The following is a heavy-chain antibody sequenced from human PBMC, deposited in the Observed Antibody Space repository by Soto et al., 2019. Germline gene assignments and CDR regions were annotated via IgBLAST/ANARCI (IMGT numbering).Heavy chain of an antibody. CDR1: GFTFSDHY. CDR3: ARDSGKGAYFDY. Sequence: EVQLVESGGGLVQPGGSQRLSCAASGFTFSDHYMDWVRQAPGKGLEWVGRIRNKANSYTTDYAASVKGRFTISRDDLKASLYLQRNSLKTEDTAIYYCARDSGKGAYFDYWGHGTLATVSS. J-gene: IGHJ4*01. V-gene: IGHV3-72*01. CDR2: IRNKANSYTT. D-gene: IGHD1-26*01.